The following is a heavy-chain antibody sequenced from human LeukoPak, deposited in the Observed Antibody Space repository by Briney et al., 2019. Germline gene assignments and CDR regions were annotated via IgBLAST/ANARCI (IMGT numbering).Heavy chain of an antibody. V-gene: IGHV4-59*11. CDR2: MYYTGST. CDR1: GGSITSHY. D-gene: IGHD2-2*01. Sequence: SETLSLTCTVSGGSITSHYWSWIRQPPGKGLEWIGYMYYTGSTKYNPSLESRVTISVDTSKNQFSLKLTSVTAADTAVYYCASFITSWYYFDYWGQGTLVTVSS. CDR3: ASFITSWYYFDY. J-gene: IGHJ4*02.